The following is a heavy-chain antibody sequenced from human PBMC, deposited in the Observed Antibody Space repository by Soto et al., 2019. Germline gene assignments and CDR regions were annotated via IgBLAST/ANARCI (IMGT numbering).Heavy chain of an antibody. V-gene: IGHV3-23*01. J-gene: IGHJ3*02. Sequence: ETLSLSCTVSGGSISSGDYYWCCIRQPPEKGLEWVSAISGSGGSTYYADSVKGRFTISRDNSKNTLYLQMNSLRAEDTAVYYCAKVGPGANYDFLTGYYPRIATDIWGQATMVTV. D-gene: IGHD3-9*01. CDR1: GGSISSGDYY. CDR2: ISGSGGST. CDR3: AKVGPGANYDFLTGYYPRIATDI.